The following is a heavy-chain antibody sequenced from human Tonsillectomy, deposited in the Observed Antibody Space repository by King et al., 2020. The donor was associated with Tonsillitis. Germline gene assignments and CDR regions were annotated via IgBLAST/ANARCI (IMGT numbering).Heavy chain of an antibody. CDR1: GYTFTSYD. CDR3: AWGPGISAFNWFDP. CDR2: MNPNSGHT. J-gene: IGHJ5*02. Sequence: VQLVESGAEVKKPGASVKVSCKASGYTFTSYDINWVRQATGQGLEWMGWMNPNSGHTGYTQKFQGRVTMTGNTSTSTAYMELSSLRSEDTAVYYCAWGPGISAFNWFDPWGQGTLVTVSS. V-gene: IGHV1-8*01. D-gene: IGHD6-13*01.